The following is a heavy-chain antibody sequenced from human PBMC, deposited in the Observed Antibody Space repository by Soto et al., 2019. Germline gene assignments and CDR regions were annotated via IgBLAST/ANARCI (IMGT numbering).Heavy chain of an antibody. D-gene: IGHD3-10*01. J-gene: IGHJ6*02. Sequence: ASVKVSCKASGYTFTGYYMHWVRQAPGQGLEWMGWINPNSGGTNYAQKFQGWVTMTRDTSISTAYMELSRLRSDDTAVYYCAVEYGGYYYGMDVWGQGTTVTVSS. CDR2: INPNSGGT. CDR1: GYTFTGYY. V-gene: IGHV1-2*04. CDR3: AVEYGGYYYGMDV.